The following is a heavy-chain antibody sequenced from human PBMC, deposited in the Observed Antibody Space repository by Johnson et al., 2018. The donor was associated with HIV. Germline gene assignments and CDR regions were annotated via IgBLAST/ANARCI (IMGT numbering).Heavy chain of an antibody. CDR1: GLSFSNLG. Sequence: MQLVESGGGVVQPGKSLTLSCVSSGLSFSNLGIHWVRQAPGKRPEWVAVISFDGNLKKYADSVKGRFTISRDNSKNTLYLQMNSLRPEDTAVYFWAKDDCSAIDIWGQGTMVTVSS. J-gene: IGHJ3*02. D-gene: IGHD2-15*01. CDR3: AKDDCSAIDI. V-gene: IGHV3-30*18. CDR2: ISFDGNLK.